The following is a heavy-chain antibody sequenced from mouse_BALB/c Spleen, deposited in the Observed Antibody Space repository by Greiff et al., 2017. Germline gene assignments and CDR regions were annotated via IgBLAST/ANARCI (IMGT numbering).Heavy chain of an antibody. V-gene: IGHV1-63*02. CDR1: GYTFTNYW. Sequence: VKLMESGAELVRPGTSVKMSCKAAGYTFTNYWIGWVKQRPGHGLEWIGDIYPGGGYTNYNEKFKGKATLIADTSSSTAYMQLSSLTSEDSAIYYCARREDAPYAMDYWGQGTSVTVSS. CDR2: IYPGGGYT. CDR3: ARREDAPYAMDY. J-gene: IGHJ4*01.